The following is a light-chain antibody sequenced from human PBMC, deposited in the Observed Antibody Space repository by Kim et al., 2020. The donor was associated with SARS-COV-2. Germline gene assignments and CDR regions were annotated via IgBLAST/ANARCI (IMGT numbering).Light chain of an antibody. CDR1: SLRSYY. J-gene: IGLJ2*01. V-gene: IGLV3-19*01. CDR2: GKN. Sequence: LGEQVRITCEGDSLRSYYASWYQQKPGQAPVLVIYGKNNRPSGIPDRFSGSSSGNTASLTITGAQAEDEADYYCNSRDSSGNHVVFGGGTKLTVL. CDR3: NSRDSSGNHVV.